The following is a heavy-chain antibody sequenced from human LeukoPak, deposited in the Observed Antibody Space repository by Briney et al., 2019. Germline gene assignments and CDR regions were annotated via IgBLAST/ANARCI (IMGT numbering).Heavy chain of an antibody. Sequence: TSQTLSLTCTVSGGSISNDDYYWTWIRQSPGKGLEWIGYIFYRGSTYYNPSLKSRLTISVDTSKNQFSMKLTSVTAADTAIFCARDQRSSGSNIFDYWGQGTLVTVSS. D-gene: IGHD1-26*01. CDR2: IFYRGST. CDR3: ARDQRSSGSNIFDY. V-gene: IGHV4-30-4*01. CDR1: GGSISNDDYY. J-gene: IGHJ4*02.